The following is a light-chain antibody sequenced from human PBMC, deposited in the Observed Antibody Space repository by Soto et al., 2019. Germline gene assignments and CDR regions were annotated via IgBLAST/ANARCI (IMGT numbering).Light chain of an antibody. J-gene: IGKJ4*01. V-gene: IGKV1-39*01. Sequence: DIQMTQSPSSLSASVGGRVAISCRASHYISTYLNWYQQRPGKAPKLIIYAASSLQSGVPSRFSGSGSGTDSTLTISSLQPEDFATYYCQQTYSTPLTLGGGTKVDIK. CDR3: QQTYSTPLT. CDR2: AAS. CDR1: HYISTY.